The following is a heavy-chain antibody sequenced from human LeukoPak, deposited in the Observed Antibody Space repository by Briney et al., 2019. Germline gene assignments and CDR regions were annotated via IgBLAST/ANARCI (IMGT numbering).Heavy chain of an antibody. CDR1: GDSINSGDYY. D-gene: IGHD2-15*01. CDR2: IYYSGST. V-gene: IGHV4-30-4*01. CDR3: ARDNGYGQLDS. J-gene: IGHJ4*02. Sequence: SQTPSLTCTVSGDSINSGDYYWSWIRQPPGNGLEWIGYIYYSGSTYYNPSLKSRVTISVDTSKNQFSLKLSSVTAADTAVYYCARDNGYGQLDSWGQGTLVTVSS.